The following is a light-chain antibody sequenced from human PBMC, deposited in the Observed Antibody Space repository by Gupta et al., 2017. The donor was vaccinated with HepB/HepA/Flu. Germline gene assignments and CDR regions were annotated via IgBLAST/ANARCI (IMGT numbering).Light chain of an antibody. CDR2: NKN. CDR3: VLYMGHGIVM. Sequence: QTVVTQETSFSVSPGGTVPLHCGLTSGSVSSTHYPSWYQQAPGQTPRTLIHNKNSRSSGVPDRFSGSISGNKAALTITVAQADDESDYYCVLYMGHGIVMFGGGTKLTVL. V-gene: IGLV8-61*01. J-gene: IGLJ3*02. CDR1: SGSVSSTHY.